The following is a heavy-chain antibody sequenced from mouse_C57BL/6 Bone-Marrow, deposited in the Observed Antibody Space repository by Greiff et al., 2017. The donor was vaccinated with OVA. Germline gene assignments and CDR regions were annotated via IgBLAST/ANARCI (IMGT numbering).Heavy chain of an antibody. CDR3: AREVLRAFDY. V-gene: IGHV1-69*01. CDR1: GYTFTSYW. CDR2: IDPSDSYT. Sequence: QVQLQQPGAELVMPGASVKLSCKASGYTFTSYWMHWVKQRPGQGLEWIGEIDPSDSYTNYNQKFKGKSTLTVDKSSSTAYMQLSSLTSEDSAVYCCAREVLRAFDYWGQSTTLTVSS. D-gene: IGHD2-14*01. J-gene: IGHJ2*01.